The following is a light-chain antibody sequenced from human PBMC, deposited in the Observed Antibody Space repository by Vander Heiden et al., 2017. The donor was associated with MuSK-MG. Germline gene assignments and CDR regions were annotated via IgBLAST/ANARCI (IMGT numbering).Light chain of an antibody. CDR1: QSLLHRLNNNNY. CDR3: QQYYRSPLT. CDR2: W. J-gene: IGKJ4*01. Sequence: DIVVTQSPESLAVSLGERATINCRSSQSLLHRLNNNNYLAWFQQKPGQPPKLLIYWADFTLTISGLQAEDVADYYCQQYYRSPLTFGGGTKVXIK. V-gene: IGKV4-1*01.